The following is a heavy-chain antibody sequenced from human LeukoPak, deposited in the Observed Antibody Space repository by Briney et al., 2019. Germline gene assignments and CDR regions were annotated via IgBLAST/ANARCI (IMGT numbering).Heavy chain of an antibody. V-gene: IGHV3-43*02. CDR3: AKDMRGYLYGDYGPFDY. CDR1: GFTFSTYG. D-gene: IGHD4-17*01. J-gene: IGHJ4*02. Sequence: PGGSLRLSCAASGFTFSTYGMIWVRQAPGKGLEWVSLISNSGGSTYYADSVTGRFTVSRDNSKNSLYLQMNSLRTEDTALYYCAKDMRGYLYGDYGPFDYWGQGTLVTVSS. CDR2: ISNSGGST.